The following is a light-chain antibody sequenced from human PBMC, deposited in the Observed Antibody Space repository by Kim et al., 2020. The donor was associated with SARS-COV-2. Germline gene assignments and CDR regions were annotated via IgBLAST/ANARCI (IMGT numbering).Light chain of an antibody. CDR3: QQYSSSPQT. J-gene: IGKJ1*01. Sequence: PGERATLSCRASQSVSSNYLAWYQQKPGQAPGLLISGASRRATGIPDRFSGSGSGTDFTLTISRLEPEDFAMYYCQQYSSSPQTFGQGTKVDIK. CDR1: QSVSSNY. CDR2: GAS. V-gene: IGKV3-20*01.